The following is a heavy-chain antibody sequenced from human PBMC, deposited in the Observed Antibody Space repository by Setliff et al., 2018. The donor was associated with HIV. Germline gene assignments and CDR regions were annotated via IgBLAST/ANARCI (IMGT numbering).Heavy chain of an antibody. CDR3: ARRGDSYGLDPIYYYYYYMDV. V-gene: IGHV1-69*13. CDR1: GGTFSSYA. D-gene: IGHD5-18*01. CDR2: IIPILGTV. J-gene: IGHJ6*03. Sequence: SVKVSCKASGGTFSSYAISWVRQAPGQGLEWMGGIIPILGTVKYAQKFQGRVTITADGSTSTAYMELRSLRSDDTAVYYCARRGDSYGLDPIYYYYYYMDVWGKGTTVTVLL.